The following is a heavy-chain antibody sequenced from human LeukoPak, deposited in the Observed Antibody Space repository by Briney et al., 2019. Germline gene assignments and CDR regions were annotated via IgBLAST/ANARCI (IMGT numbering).Heavy chain of an antibody. J-gene: IGHJ4*02. Sequence: PGGSLRLSCAASGFTFSSYAMSWVRQAPGKGLEWVSAISGSGGSTYYADSVKGRFTISRDNSKDTLYLQMNSLRAEDTAVYYCAKLLAVTNSYDFNCWGQGTLVTVSS. CDR3: AKLLAVTNSYDFNC. D-gene: IGHD6-19*01. CDR1: GFTFSSYA. V-gene: IGHV3-23*01. CDR2: ISGSGGST.